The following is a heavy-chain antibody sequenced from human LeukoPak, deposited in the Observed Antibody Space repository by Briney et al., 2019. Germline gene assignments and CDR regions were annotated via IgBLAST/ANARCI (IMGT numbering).Heavy chain of an antibody. J-gene: IGHJ1*01. CDR2: VHYSGAT. CDR3: ARHRSPLESFHH. Sequence: SETLSLTCTVSGDSISGYLWSWIRQTPGKGLEWIGYVHYSGATNYNPSLKSRVTMSVDTSKDQFSLKLNSVNAADTAMYYCARHRSPLESFHHWGQGTLVTVSS. CDR1: GDSISGYL. V-gene: IGHV4-59*08. D-gene: IGHD3-3*01.